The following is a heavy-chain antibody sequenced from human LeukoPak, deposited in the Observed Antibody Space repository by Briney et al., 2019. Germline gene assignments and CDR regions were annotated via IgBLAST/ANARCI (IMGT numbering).Heavy chain of an antibody. CDR2: INHSGST. V-gene: IGHV4-34*01. Sequence: PSETLSLTCAVYGGSFSGYYWSWIRQPPGKGLEWIGEINHSGSTNYNPSLKSRVTISVDTSKNQFSLKLSSVTAADTAVYYCAGASIHRKVVTPAVDYWGQGTLVTVSS. CDR1: GGSFSGYY. D-gene: IGHD4-23*01. CDR3: AGASIHRKVVTPAVDY. J-gene: IGHJ4*02.